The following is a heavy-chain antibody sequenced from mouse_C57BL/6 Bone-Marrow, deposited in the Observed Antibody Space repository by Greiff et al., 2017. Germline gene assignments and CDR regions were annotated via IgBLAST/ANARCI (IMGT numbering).Heavy chain of an antibody. V-gene: IGHV1-64*01. Sequence: QVQLQQPGAELVKPGASVKLSCKASGYTFTNYWMNWVKQRPGQGLEWIGMMHPNGGSPDYNEKFKSEATMSVDKSSRTAYMELSSQPSEDSAVYYCARSYDYDDYTMDYWGQGTSVTVSS. D-gene: IGHD2-4*01. CDR1: GYTFTNYW. CDR2: MHPNGGSP. CDR3: ARSYDYDDYTMDY. J-gene: IGHJ4*01.